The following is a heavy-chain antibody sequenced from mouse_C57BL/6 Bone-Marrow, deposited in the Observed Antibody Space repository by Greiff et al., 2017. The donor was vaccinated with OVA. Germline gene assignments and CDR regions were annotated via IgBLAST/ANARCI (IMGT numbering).Heavy chain of an antibody. D-gene: IGHD1-1*01. Sequence: VQLQQSGPELVKPGASVKISCKASGYSFTSYYIHWVKQRPGQGLEWIGWIYPGSGNTKYNEKFKGKATLTADTSSSTAYMQLSSLTSEDSAVYYCARDYGRLNAMDYWGQGTSVTVSS. CDR1: GYSFTSYY. CDR2: IYPGSGNT. J-gene: IGHJ4*01. CDR3: ARDYGRLNAMDY. V-gene: IGHV1-66*01.